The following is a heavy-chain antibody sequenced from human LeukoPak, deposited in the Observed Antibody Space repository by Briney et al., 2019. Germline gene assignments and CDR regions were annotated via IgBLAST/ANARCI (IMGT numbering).Heavy chain of an antibody. J-gene: IGHJ4*02. V-gene: IGHV3-66*01. CDR1: GFTFNTYS. D-gene: IGHD6-19*01. Sequence: PGGSLRLSCAASGFTFNTYSMNWVRQAPGKGLEWVSVIYSAGSTDYADSVKGRFTISSDSSKNTLYLQMNSLRAEDTAVYYCATSKYSSGWYYFEYWGQGTLVTVSS. CDR2: IYSAGST. CDR3: ATSKYSSGWYYFEY.